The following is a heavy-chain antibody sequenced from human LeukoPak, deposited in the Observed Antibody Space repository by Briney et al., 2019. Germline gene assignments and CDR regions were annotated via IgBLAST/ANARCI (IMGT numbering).Heavy chain of an antibody. CDR3: ARGGGYCTNGVCHIDY. V-gene: IGHV3-30*04. D-gene: IGHD2-8*01. CDR1: GFTFSSYA. CDR2: ISYDGSNK. Sequence: PGGSLRLSCAASGFTFSSYAMHWVRQAPGKGLEWVAVISYDGSNKYYADSVKGRFTISRDNSKNTLYLQVNGLRAEDTAVYYCARGGGYCTNGVCHIDYWGQGTLVTVSS. J-gene: IGHJ4*02.